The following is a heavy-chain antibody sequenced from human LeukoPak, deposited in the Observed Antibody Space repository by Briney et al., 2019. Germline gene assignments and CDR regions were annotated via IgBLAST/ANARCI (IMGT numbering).Heavy chain of an antibody. Sequence: GGSLRLYCAASGFTFSSYWMHWVRQAPGKGLVWVSRINSDGSSTSYADSVKGRFTISRDNAKNTLYLQMNSLRAEDTAVYYCARDGDSSGWYYFDYWGQGTLVTVSS. V-gene: IGHV3-74*01. CDR2: INSDGSST. D-gene: IGHD6-19*01. J-gene: IGHJ4*02. CDR3: ARDGDSSGWYYFDY. CDR1: GFTFSSYW.